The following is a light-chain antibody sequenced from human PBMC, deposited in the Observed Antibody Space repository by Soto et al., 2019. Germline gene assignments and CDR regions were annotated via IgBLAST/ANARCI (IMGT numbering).Light chain of an antibody. CDR1: NIGSKS. CDR2: NEI. CDR3: HVWDSDSDHPV. Sequence: SYELTQPPSVSVAPGKTASIPCGGDNIGSKSVHWYQQRPGQAPVLVINNEIDRPSGIPERFSGSNSGNTATLTITRVDAGDEADYYCHVWDSDSDHPVFGGGTKLNVL. J-gene: IGLJ2*01. V-gene: IGLV3-21*04.